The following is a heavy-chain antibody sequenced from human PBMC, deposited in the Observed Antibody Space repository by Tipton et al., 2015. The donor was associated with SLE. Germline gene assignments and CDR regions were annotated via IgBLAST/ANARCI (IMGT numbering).Heavy chain of an antibody. CDR1: GFTVSSNY. Sequence: SLRLSCAASGFTVSSNYMSWVRQAPGKGLEWVSVIYSGGSTYYADSVKGRFTISRDNSKNTLYLQMNSLRAEDTAVYYCAKDKGAGLRFFDYWGQGTLVTVSS. CDR2: IYSGGST. D-gene: IGHD5-12*01. CDR3: AKDKGAGLRFFDY. J-gene: IGHJ4*02. V-gene: IGHV3-53*01.